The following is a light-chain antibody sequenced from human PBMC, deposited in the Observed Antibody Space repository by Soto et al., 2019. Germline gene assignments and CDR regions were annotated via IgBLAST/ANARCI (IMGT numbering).Light chain of an antibody. CDR3: AAWDDSLSGTWV. CDR2: RNN. CDR1: SSNIGRNY. Sequence: QPVLTQPPSASGTPGQRVTISCSGSSSNIGRNYVYWYQQLPGTAPKLLIYRNNQRPSGVPDRFSGSKSGTSASLAISGLRCEDEADYYCAAWDDSLSGTWVFGGGTKLTVL. V-gene: IGLV1-47*01. J-gene: IGLJ3*02.